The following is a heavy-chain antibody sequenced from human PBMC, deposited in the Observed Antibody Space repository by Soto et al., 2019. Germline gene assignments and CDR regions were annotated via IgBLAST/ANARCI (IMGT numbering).Heavy chain of an antibody. CDR2: INHSGST. J-gene: IGHJ5*02. CDR3: ARGFEGYCSGGSCYSSWFDP. Sequence: SETLSLTCAVYGGSFSGYYWSWIRQPPGKGLEWIGEINHSGSTNYNPSLKSRVTISVDTSKNQFSLKLSSVTAADTAVYYCARGFEGYCSGGSCYSSWFDPWGQGTLVTVSS. D-gene: IGHD2-15*01. V-gene: IGHV4-34*01. CDR1: GGSFSGYY.